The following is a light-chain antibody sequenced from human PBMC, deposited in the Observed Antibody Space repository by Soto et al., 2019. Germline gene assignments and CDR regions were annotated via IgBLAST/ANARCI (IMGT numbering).Light chain of an antibody. J-gene: IGKJ2*01. CDR2: GAS. CDR3: QQYDEWPPSYT. Sequence: EIVMTQSPATLSVSPGERATLSCRASQSVNSNLAWYQQKPGQAPRLLIYGASTRATGIPARISGSGSGTEFTLTISSLQSEDFAIYYCQQYDEWPPSYTFGQGTKLEI. V-gene: IGKV3-15*01. CDR1: QSVNSN.